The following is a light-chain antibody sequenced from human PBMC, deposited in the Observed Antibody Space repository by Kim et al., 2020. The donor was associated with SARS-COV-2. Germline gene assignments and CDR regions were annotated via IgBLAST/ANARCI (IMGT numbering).Light chain of an antibody. CDR1: QSVSSSY. CDR3: QQYGSSPWT. V-gene: IGKV3-20*01. J-gene: IGKJ1*01. CDR2: GAS. Sequence: SPGERATLSCRASQSVSSSYLAWYQQKPGQAPRLLIYGASSRATGIPDRFTGSGSGTEFTLTISRVEPEDFAVYYCQQYGSSPWTFGQGTKVDIK.